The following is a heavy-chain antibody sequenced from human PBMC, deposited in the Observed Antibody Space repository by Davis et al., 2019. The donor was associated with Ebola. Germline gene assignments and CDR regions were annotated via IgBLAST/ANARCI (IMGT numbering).Heavy chain of an antibody. CDR1: GGSISSYY. Sequence: PSETLSLTCTVSGGSISSYYWSWIRQPPGKGLEWIGYIYYSGSTNYNPSLKSRITISVDTSKNQFSLKLSSVTAADTAVYYCARGGGYGYTPFDYWGQGTLDTVSS. D-gene: IGHD5-24*01. CDR2: IYYSGST. CDR3: ARGGGYGYTPFDY. V-gene: IGHV4-59*01. J-gene: IGHJ4*02.